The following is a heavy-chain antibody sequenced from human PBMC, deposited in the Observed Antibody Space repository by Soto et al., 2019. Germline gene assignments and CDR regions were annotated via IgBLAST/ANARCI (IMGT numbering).Heavy chain of an antibody. Sequence: GGSLRLSCAASGFTFSNAWMSWVRQAPGKGLEWVGRIKSKTDGGTTDYAAPVKGRFTISRDDSKNTLYLQMNSLKTEDTAVYYCTTEPEEAHPSTVTTWLPFDYWGQGTLVTVSS. CDR1: GFTFSNAW. J-gene: IGHJ4*02. D-gene: IGHD4-4*01. CDR3: TTEPEEAHPSTVTTWLPFDY. CDR2: IKSKTDGGTT. V-gene: IGHV3-15*01.